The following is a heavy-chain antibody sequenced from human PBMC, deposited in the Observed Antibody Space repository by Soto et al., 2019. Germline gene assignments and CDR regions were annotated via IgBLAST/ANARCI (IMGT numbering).Heavy chain of an antibody. J-gene: IGHJ4*02. CDR2: VYYTGIT. D-gene: IGHD6-6*01. V-gene: IGHV4-59*02. Sequence: ASETLSLTCTVSGDSVTTYYWSWIRQPPGKGLEYIGYVYYTGITNLKPSLASRVTVSADTSKNQISLTMNSVTAADTAVYYCARLARQLDYWGQGIPVTVSS. CDR1: GDSVTTYY. CDR3: ARLARQLDY.